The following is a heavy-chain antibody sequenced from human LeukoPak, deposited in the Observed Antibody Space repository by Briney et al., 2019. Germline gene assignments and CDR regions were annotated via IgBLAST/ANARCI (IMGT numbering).Heavy chain of an antibody. V-gene: IGHV4-39*07. CDR1: GGSISSSSYY. Sequence: SETLSLTCTVSGGSISSSSYYWGWIRQPPGKGLEWIGSIYYSGSTYYNLSLKSRVTISVDTSKNQFSLKLSSVTAADTAVYYCARVSGITMIVVLQSDAFDIWGQGTMVTVSS. D-gene: IGHD3-22*01. CDR3: ARVSGITMIVVLQSDAFDI. CDR2: IYYSGST. J-gene: IGHJ3*02.